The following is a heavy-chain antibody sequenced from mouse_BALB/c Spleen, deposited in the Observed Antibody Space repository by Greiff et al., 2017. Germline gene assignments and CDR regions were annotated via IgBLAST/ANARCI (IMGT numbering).Heavy chain of an antibody. CDR1: GYTFTSYT. D-gene: IGHD1-1*01. CDR3: ARERYYGSSPYYFDD. J-gene: IGHJ2*01. V-gene: IGHV1-4*01. CDR2: INPSSGYT. Sequence: VQLQQSGAELARPGASVKMSCKASGYTFTSYTMHWVKQRPGQGLEWIGYINPSSGYTNYNQKFKDKATLTADKSSSTAYMQLSSLTSEDSAVYYCARERYYGSSPYYFDDWGQGTTLTVAS.